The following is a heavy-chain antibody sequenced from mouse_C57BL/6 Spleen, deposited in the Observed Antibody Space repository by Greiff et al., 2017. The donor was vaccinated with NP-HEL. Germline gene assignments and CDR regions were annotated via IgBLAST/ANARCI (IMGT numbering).Heavy chain of an antibody. J-gene: IGHJ4*01. CDR2: ISSGGSYT. V-gene: IGHV5-6*01. CDR1: GFTFSSYG. Sequence: EVKLQESGGDLVKPGGSLKLSCAASGFTFSSYGMSWVRQTPDKRLEWVATISSGGSYTYYPDSVKGRVTISRDNAKNTLYLQMSSLKSEDTAMYYCATLMDYWGQGTSVTVSS. CDR3: ATLMDY.